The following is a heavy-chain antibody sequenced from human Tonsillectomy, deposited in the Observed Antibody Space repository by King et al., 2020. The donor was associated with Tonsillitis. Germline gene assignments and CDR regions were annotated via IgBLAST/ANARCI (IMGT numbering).Heavy chain of an antibody. V-gene: IGHV4-30-4*01. J-gene: IGHJ5*02. CDR1: GGSISSGDHY. D-gene: IGHD2-2*01. CDR2: IFSTGNS. CDR3: ARTVVTAALRYGWFDT. Sequence: QLQESGPGLVKPSQTLSLTCTVSGGSISSGDHYWSWIRQSPGKGLEWIGHIFSTGNSFYNPSLRMRVIMSVDMSKNQLSLKLSSVTAADTAVYYCARTVVTAALRYGWFDTWGQGTLVTVSS.